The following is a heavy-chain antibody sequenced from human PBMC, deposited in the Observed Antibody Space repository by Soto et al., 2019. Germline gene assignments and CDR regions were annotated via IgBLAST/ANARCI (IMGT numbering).Heavy chain of an antibody. Sequence: PSETLSLTCAVYGGSFSGYYWSWIRQPPGKGLEWIGEINHSGSTNYNPSLKSRVTISVDTSKNQFSLKLSSVTAADTAVYYCARAGRLLWFGESPSEFDPWGQGTLVTVSS. D-gene: IGHD3-10*01. CDR3: ARAGRLLWFGESPSEFDP. V-gene: IGHV4-34*01. J-gene: IGHJ5*02. CDR2: INHSGST. CDR1: GGSFSGYY.